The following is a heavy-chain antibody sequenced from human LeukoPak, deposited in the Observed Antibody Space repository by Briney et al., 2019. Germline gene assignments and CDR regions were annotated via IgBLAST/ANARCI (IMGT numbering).Heavy chain of an antibody. CDR1: GFVFTIYT. Sequence: GESLRLSCSASGFVFTIYTMYWVRQAPGKGPEYVSTISGSGNGFSIYYADSVKGRFTISRDDSKSILYLQMNGLRSEDTAVYYCVKDFGGIRGTPDSWGQGTLVTVSS. J-gene: IGHJ4*02. D-gene: IGHD3-16*01. CDR2: ISGSGNGFSI. V-gene: IGHV3-64D*06. CDR3: VKDFGGIRGTPDS.